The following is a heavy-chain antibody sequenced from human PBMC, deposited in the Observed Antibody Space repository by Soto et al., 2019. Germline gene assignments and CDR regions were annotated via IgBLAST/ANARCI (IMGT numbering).Heavy chain of an antibody. CDR3: ARNTYYYDSSGYSGDDY. CDR2: IIPILGIT. Sequence: SVKVSCKTSGGTLSSYTINWVRQAPGQGLEWMGRIIPILGITNYAQKFQGRVTITADKSTRTAYMELSSLRSEDTAVYYCARNTYYYDSSGYSGDDYWGQETLVTSP. J-gene: IGHJ4*02. CDR1: GGTLSSYT. D-gene: IGHD3-22*01. V-gene: IGHV1-69*02.